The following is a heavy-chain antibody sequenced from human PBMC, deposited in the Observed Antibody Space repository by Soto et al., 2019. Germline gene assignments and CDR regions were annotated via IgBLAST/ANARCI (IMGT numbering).Heavy chain of an antibody. J-gene: IGHJ4*02. V-gene: IGHV3-33*06. CDR3: AKSRGWGYDSDDDYSGELLMGPS. Sequence: GGSLRLSCAASGFIFSNYGMHWVRQAPGKXLEWVALIYYDGSYENDADSVKGRFTISRDNSKSTLWLQMNSLRGEDTAGYYWAKSRGWGYDSDDDYSGELLMGPSWGQGTLVTVSS. CDR1: GFIFSNYG. D-gene: IGHD3-22*01. CDR2: IYYDGSYE.